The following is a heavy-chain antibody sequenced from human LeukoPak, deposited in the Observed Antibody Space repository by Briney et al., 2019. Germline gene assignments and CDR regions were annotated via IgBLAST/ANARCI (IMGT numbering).Heavy chain of an antibody. V-gene: IGHV1-18*01. Sequence: ASVKVSCKTSGYTFSNYGLTWVRQAPGQGLEWVGWISGYNGNTNYAQKVQGRVTMTTDTSTSTAYMELRSLTSDDTAVYYCARDRSSSSSCYFDYWGQGTLVTVSS. CDR1: GYTFSNYG. CDR3: ARDRSSSSSCYFDY. CDR2: ISGYNGNT. J-gene: IGHJ4*02. D-gene: IGHD2-2*01.